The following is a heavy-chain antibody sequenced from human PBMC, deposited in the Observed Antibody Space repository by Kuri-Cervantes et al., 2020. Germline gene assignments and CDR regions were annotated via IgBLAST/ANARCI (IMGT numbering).Heavy chain of an antibody. Sequence: SETLSLTCSVSGGSITSISYYWSWIRQPPGKWLEWIGEINHRGSTNYNPSLKSRVTISVDTSKNQFSLKLSSVTAADTAVYYCARGRRWSDTFDIWGQGTMVTVSS. J-gene: IGHJ3*02. CDR2: INHRGST. CDR1: GGSITSISYY. V-gene: IGHV4-39*07. D-gene: IGHD2-15*01. CDR3: ARGRRWSDTFDI.